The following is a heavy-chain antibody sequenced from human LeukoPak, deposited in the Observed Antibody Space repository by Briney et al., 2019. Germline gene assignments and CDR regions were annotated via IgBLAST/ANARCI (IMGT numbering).Heavy chain of an antibody. CDR3: ARWVYYDILTGHYPYFDY. J-gene: IGHJ4*02. D-gene: IGHD3-9*01. Sequence: PSETLSLTCTVSGGSISSYYWSWIRQPPGKGLEWIGYIYYSGSTNYNPSLKSRVTISVDTSKNQFSLKLSSVTAADTAVYYCARWVYYDILTGHYPYFDYWGQGTLVTVSS. V-gene: IGHV4-59*01. CDR2: IYYSGST. CDR1: GGSISSYY.